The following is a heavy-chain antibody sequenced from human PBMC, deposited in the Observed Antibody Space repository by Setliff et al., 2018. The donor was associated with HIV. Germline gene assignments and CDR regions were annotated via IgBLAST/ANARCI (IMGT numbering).Heavy chain of an antibody. CDR2: IKQDGSEK. V-gene: IGHV3-7*03. D-gene: IGHD2-2*02. J-gene: IGHJ1*01. CDR1: GFTFSSYW. CDR3: TREPTRYTNSPRGRYFQY. Sequence: PGGSLRLSCAASGFTFSSYWMSWIRQAPGKGLEWVANIKQDGSEKYYVDSVKGRFTISRDNDQNSVYLQMNRLTAGDTATYYCTREPTRYTNSPRGRYFQYWGQGTLVTVSS.